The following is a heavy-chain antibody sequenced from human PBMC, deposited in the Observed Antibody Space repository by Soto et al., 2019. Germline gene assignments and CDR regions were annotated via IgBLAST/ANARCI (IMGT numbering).Heavy chain of an antibody. CDR2: FSYSGTS. J-gene: IGHJ4*02. Sequence: QVQLQESGPGLVKPSETLSLACSVSGGSISSFYWSWIRQPPGKGLEWIGHFSYSGTSNYNPSLNSRVTIPVDTSKNQFSLKLTSVTAADTAVYYCARGRSLGDYWGQGTLVTVSS. CDR3: ARGRSLGDY. CDR1: GGSISSFY. V-gene: IGHV4-59*01.